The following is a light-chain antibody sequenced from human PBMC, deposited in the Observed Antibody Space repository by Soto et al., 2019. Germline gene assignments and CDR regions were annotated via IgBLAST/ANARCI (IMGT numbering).Light chain of an antibody. Sequence: QSVLTQPRSVSGSPGQSVTISCTGTSSDVGGYNYVSWYQQHPGKAPKLMIYDVSKRPSGVPDRFSASKSGNTASLTISGLQAEDEADYHCCSFADSYTRVVFGGGTKLTVL. V-gene: IGLV2-11*01. CDR3: CSFADSYTRVV. CDR2: DVS. CDR1: SSDVGGYNY. J-gene: IGLJ2*01.